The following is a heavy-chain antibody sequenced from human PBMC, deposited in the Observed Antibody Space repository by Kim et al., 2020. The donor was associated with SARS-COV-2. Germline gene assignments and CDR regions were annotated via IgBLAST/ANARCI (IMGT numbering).Heavy chain of an antibody. CDR2: GSGGST. V-gene: IGHV3-23*01. CDR3: AKDPLS. Sequence: GSGGSTYYADSVKGRFTISRDNSKNTLYLQMNSLRAEDTAVYYCAKDPLSWGQGTLVTVSS. J-gene: IGHJ5*02.